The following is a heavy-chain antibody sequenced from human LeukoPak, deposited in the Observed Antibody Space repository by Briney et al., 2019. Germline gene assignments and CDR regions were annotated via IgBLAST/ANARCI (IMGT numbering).Heavy chain of an antibody. CDR3: ARSRGWLQSHPLGY. Sequence: SETLSLTCSVSGASLSTSSYYWGWIRQSPGKGLEWIGNIFYSGSTYYNPSLGNRVTMDVDTSKNQFSLKLRSVTAADTAVYYCARSRGWLQSHPLGYWGQGTLVTVSS. CDR2: IFYSGST. J-gene: IGHJ4*02. CDR1: GASLSTSSYY. V-gene: IGHV4-39*01. D-gene: IGHD5-24*01.